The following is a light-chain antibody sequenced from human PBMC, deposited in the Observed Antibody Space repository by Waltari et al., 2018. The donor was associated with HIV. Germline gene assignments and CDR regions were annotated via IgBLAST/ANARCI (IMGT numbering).Light chain of an antibody. V-gene: IGKV1-33*01. CDR1: QDISNY. CDR2: DES. Sequence: DIQMTQSPSSLSASVGDRVTITCQASQDISNYLNWYQQKPGKAPKLLIYDESNLETGFPSRFSGSGSGTDFTFTISSLQPEDIATYYCQQYDNLLSITFGQGTRLEIK. CDR3: QQYDNLLSIT. J-gene: IGKJ5*01.